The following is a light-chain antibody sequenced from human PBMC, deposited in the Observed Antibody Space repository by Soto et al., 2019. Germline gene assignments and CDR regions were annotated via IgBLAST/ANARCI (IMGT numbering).Light chain of an antibody. CDR2: GAS. V-gene: IGKV3-15*01. Sequence: EIVMTQSPPTLSVSPGERATLSCRASQSVSSNLAWYQQKPGQAPRLLIYGASTRATGIPARLSGSGSGTEFTLTISSLQSEDFAVYYCQQYNNWPPWTFGQGTKVDIK. CDR1: QSVSSN. J-gene: IGKJ1*01. CDR3: QQYNNWPPWT.